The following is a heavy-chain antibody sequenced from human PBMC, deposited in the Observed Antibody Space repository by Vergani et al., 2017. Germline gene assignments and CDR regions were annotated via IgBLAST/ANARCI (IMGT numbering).Heavy chain of an antibody. V-gene: IGHV5-51*01. Sequence: EVQLVQSGAEVKKPGESLKISCKGSGYSFTSYWIGWVRQMPGKGLEWMGIIYPGDSDTRNSPSFQGQVTISADKSISTAYLQWSSLKASDTAMYYCARHNPYYYDSSVPSPTVAFDIWGQGTMVTASS. D-gene: IGHD3-22*01. CDR1: GYSFTSYW. J-gene: IGHJ3*02. CDR3: ARHNPYYYDSSVPSPTVAFDI. CDR2: IYPGDSDT.